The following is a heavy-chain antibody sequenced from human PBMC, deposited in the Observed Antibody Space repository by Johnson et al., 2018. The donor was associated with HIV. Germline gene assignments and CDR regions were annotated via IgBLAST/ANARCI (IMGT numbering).Heavy chain of an antibody. J-gene: IGHJ3*02. CDR1: GFTFDDYT. D-gene: IGHD6-19*01. CDR3: AKGGLGHTDAFDI. CDR2: ISWDGGST. Sequence: LLVESGGVVVQPGGSLRLSCAASGFTFDDYTMHWVRQGPGKGLEWVSLISWDGGSTYYGDSLKGRLTISRDNSKNSLYLQMNSLRSEDTALYYCAKGGLGHTDAFDIWGQGTMVTVSS. V-gene: IGHV3-43*01.